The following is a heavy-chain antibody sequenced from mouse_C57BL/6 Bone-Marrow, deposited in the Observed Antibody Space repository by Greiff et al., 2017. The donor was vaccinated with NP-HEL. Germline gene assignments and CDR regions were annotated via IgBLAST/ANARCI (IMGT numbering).Heavy chain of an antibody. V-gene: IGHV14-2*01. CDR3: ARALLTTVVAPGYFDV. CDR2: IDPEDGET. D-gene: IGHD1-1*01. CDR1: GFNIKDYY. Sequence: EVQLQQSGAELVKPGASVKLSCTASGFNIKDYYMHWVKQRTEQGLEWIGRIDPEDGETKYAPKFQGKATLTADTSSNTAYLQLSSLTSEDTAVYYCARALLTTVVAPGYFDVWGTGTTVTVSS. J-gene: IGHJ1*03.